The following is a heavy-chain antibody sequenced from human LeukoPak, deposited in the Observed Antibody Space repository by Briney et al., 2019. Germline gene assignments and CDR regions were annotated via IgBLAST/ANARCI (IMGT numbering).Heavy chain of an antibody. V-gene: IGHV4-59*08. D-gene: IGHD1-20*01. CDR1: GGSISSYY. J-gene: IGHJ2*01. CDR2: IYYSGST. Sequence: PSETLSLTCTVSGGSISSYYWSWIRQPPGKGLEWIGYIYYSGSTNYNPSLKSRVTTSVDTSKNQFSLKLSSVTAADMAVYYCARHSANWNNWYFYLWGRGTLVTVSS. CDR3: ARHSANWNNWYFYL.